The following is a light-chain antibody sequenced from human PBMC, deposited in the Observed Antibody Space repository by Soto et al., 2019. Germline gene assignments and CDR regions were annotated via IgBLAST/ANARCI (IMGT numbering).Light chain of an antibody. J-gene: IGKJ1*01. CDR2: GAS. Sequence: DIQMTQSPSSLSASVGDRATITCRASQNINTYLNWYQVKPGKAPILLIYGASTLQNGFPPRFSGSGSGTDFTLTITGLQLEDFDVYYCHQSYNSPHTFGQGTRV. CDR1: QNINTY. V-gene: IGKV1-39*01. CDR3: HQSYNSPHT.